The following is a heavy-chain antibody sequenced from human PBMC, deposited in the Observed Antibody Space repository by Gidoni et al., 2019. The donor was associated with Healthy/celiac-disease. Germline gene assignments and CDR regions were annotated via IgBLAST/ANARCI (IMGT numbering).Heavy chain of an antibody. CDR1: GYSFTSYW. CDR2: IYPGDSDT. CDR3: ARHALGYYDSSGPSGMDV. V-gene: IGHV5-51*01. J-gene: IGHJ6*02. Sequence: VQLVQSGAEVKKPGESLKISCKGSGYSFTSYWIGWVRQMPGKGLEWMGIIYPGDSDTRYSPSFQGQVNISADKSSSTAYLQWSSLKASDTAMYYCARHALGYYDSSGPSGMDVWGQGTTVTVSS. D-gene: IGHD3-22*01.